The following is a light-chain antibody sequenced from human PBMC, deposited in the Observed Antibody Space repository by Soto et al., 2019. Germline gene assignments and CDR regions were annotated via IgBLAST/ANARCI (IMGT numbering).Light chain of an antibody. CDR1: SSDVGAYNY. Sequence: QSALTQPASVSGSLGQSITISCTGSSSDVGAYNYVSWYQQHPGKAPRLMIYEVTNRPSGVSNRFSGSKSGNTASLTISGLRAEDEADYYCSSYTSGSTLVVFGGGTQLTVL. V-gene: IGLV2-14*01. CDR2: EVT. CDR3: SSYTSGSTLVV. J-gene: IGLJ2*01.